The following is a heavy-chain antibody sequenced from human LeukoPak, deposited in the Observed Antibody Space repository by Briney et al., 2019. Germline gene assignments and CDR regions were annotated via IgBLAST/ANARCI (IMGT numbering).Heavy chain of an antibody. CDR3: ARGQWFRAF. V-gene: IGHV4-39*07. Sequence: SETLSLTCTVSGGSISSSSYYWGWIRQPPGKGLEWIGSIYSSGTTYYNPSLKSRVTISVDTSKNQFSLKLSSVTAADTAVYYCARGQWFRAFWSRGTPVTVSS. D-gene: IGHD3-10*01. CDR2: IYSSGTT. J-gene: IGHJ4*02. CDR1: GGSISSSSYY.